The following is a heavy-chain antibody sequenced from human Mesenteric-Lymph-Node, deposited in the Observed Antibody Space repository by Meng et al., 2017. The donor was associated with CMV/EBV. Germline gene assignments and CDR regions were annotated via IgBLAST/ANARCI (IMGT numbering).Heavy chain of an antibody. CDR1: GFTFSSSA. V-gene: IGHV3-30-3*01. Sequence: SCAASGFTFSSSAMHWVRQAPGKGLEWVAVISYDGSNKYYADSVKGRFTISRDNSKNTLYLQMNSLRAEDTAVYYCARDFNDFWSGYYSVAGYYYYYGMDVWGQGTTVTVSS. J-gene: IGHJ6*02. CDR2: ISYDGSNK. CDR3: ARDFNDFWSGYYSVAGYYYYYGMDV. D-gene: IGHD3-3*01.